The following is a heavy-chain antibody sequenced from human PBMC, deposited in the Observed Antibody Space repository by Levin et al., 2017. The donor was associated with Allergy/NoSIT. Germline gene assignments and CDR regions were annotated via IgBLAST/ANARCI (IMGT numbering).Heavy chain of an antibody. CDR1: GGSISSYY. V-gene: IGHV4-59*01. D-gene: IGHD4-17*01. Sequence: GSLRLSCTVSGGSISSYYWSWIRQPPGKGLEWIGYIYYSGSTNYNPSLKSRVTISVDTSKNQFSLKLSSVTAADTAVYYCARVGDYWFDPWGQGTLVTVSS. CDR3: ARVGDYWFDP. CDR2: IYYSGST. J-gene: IGHJ5*02.